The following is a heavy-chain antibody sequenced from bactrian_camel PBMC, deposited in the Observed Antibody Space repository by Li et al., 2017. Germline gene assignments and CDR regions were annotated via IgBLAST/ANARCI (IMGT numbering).Heavy chain of an antibody. CDR1: GVSVLNTC. CDR3: AARKYCRDGQCNWDCSFEGDFKW. Sequence: HVQLVESGGGSVQAGGSLRLSCATSGVSVLNTCMGWFRQVPGKEREAVAAATGPSMVVYADFVKGRFTISKDNAKNTLYLQMNSLKPEDTAMYYCAARKYCRDGQCNWDCSFEGDFKWRGQGTQVTVS. J-gene: IGHJ4*01. D-gene: IGHD7*01. V-gene: IGHV3S55*01. CDR2: ATGPSMV.